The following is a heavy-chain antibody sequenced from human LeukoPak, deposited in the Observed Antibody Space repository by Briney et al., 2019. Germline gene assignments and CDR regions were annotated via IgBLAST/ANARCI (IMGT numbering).Heavy chain of an antibody. CDR3: ASTDTAMAPFDY. Sequence: GGSLRLSCAASGFTVSSNYMSWVRQAPGKGLEWVSVIYSGGSTYYADSVKGRFTISRDNSKNTLYHQMNSLRAEDTAVYYCASTDTAMAPFDYWGQGTLVTVSS. CDR2: IYSGGST. CDR1: GFTVSSNY. D-gene: IGHD5-18*01. V-gene: IGHV3-53*01. J-gene: IGHJ4*02.